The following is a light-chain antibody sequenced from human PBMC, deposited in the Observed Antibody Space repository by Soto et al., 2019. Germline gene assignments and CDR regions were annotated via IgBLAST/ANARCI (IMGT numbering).Light chain of an antibody. Sequence: EVVLTQSPGTLSMSPGERATLSCRASQSIRDMYIAWYQQKPGQAPRLLIYGASTRATGIPDRFSGSGSGTDFTLTISRLEPADFAVYYCHQYGSSPRTFGQGTKVDIK. CDR2: GAS. J-gene: IGKJ1*01. CDR3: HQYGSSPRT. CDR1: QSIRDMY. V-gene: IGKV3-20*01.